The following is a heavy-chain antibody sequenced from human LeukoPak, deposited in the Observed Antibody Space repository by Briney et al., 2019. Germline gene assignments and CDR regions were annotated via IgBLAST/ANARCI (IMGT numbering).Heavy chain of an antibody. V-gene: IGHV4-39*07. Sequence: SETLSLTCTVSGGSISTSNYYWGWIRQPPGKGLEWIGNIFYSGSTYYSPSLKSRVTISLDTSRNQFSLKLNSVTAADTAVYYCARVRYEYRSFDAFDIWGQGTMVTVSS. D-gene: IGHD3-16*01. J-gene: IGHJ3*02. CDR1: GGSISTSNYY. CDR2: IFYSGST. CDR3: ARVRYEYRSFDAFDI.